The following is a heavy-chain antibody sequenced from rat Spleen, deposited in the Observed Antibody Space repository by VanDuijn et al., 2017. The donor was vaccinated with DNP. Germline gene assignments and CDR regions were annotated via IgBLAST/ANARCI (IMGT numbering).Heavy chain of an antibody. D-gene: IGHD1-1*01. V-gene: IGHV5-25*01. CDR3: TRRDSSLLLHGFFDY. CDR2: ISTSGEYT. CDR1: GFTFSDYY. J-gene: IGHJ2*01. Sequence: EVQLVESGGGLVQPGRSLKLSCAASGFTFSDYYMAWVRQAPTKGLEWVAYISTSGEYTHYRDSVKGRFTISRDNAKSTLYLQMDSLGSEDTATYYCTRRDSSLLLHGFFDYWGQGVMVTVSS.